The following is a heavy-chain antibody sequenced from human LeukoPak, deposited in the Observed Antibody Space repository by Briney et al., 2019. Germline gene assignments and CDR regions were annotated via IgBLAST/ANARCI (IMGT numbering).Heavy chain of an antibody. CDR3: ARGAYYDFWSGYFSDY. CDR1: GFTFSSHW. J-gene: IGHJ4*02. Sequence: GGSLRLSCAASGFTFSSHWMSWVRQAPGKGLEWVANIKQDGSEKYYVDSVKGRFTISRDNAKNSLYLQMNSLRAEDTAVYYCARGAYYDFWSGYFSDYWGQGTLVTVSS. CDR2: IKQDGSEK. V-gene: IGHV3-7*01. D-gene: IGHD3-3*01.